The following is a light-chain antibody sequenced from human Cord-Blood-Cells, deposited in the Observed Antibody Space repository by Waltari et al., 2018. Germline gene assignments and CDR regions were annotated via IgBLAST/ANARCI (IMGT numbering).Light chain of an antibody. Sequence: QSPLTQPASVSGSPGQSITISCTGTSSDVGGYNYGPWYQQHPGKAPKLMISDDSNRPSGVSNRFSGSKSGNTASLTIAGLQAEDEADYYCSSYTSSSTYVFGTGTKVTVL. CDR2: DDS. J-gene: IGLJ1*01. V-gene: IGLV2-14*03. CDR3: SSYTSSSTYV. CDR1: SSDVGGYNY.